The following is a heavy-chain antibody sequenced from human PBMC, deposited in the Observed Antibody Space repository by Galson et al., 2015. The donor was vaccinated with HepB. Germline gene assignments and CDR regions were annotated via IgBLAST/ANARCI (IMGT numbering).Heavy chain of an antibody. D-gene: IGHD6-19*01. V-gene: IGHV1-69*13. J-gene: IGHJ6*03. CDR3: AIKMWGEIRKWLVPYYYYYMDV. CDR2: IIPIFGTA. Sequence: SVKVSCKASGGTFSSYAISWVRQAPGQGLEWMGGIIPIFGTANYAQKFQGRVTITADESTSTAYMELSSLRSEDTAVYYCAIKMWGEIRKWLVPYYYYYMDVWGKGTTVTVSS. CDR1: GGTFSSYA.